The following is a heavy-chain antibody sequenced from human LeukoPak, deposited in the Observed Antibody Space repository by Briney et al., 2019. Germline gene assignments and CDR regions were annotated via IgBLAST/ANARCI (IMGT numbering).Heavy chain of an antibody. CDR3: ATPRSPDWYFDL. V-gene: IGHV1-69*05. CDR1: GGTFSSYA. Sequence: SVKVSCKASGGTFSSYAVSWVRQAPGQGLEWMGGIIPIFGTANYAQKFQGRVTITTDESTSTAYMELSSLRSEDTAVYYCATPRSPDWYFDLWGRGTLVTVSS. CDR2: IIPIFGTA. J-gene: IGHJ2*01.